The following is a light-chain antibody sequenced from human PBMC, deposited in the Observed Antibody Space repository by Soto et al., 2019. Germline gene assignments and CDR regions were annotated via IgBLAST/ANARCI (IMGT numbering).Light chain of an antibody. CDR1: QSFSSSY. V-gene: IGKV3-20*01. CDR2: GAS. Sequence: EIVLTQSPGTLSLSPGERATLSCRASQSFSSSYFAWYQQKPGQAPRLLIYGASSRATGIPDGFSGSGSGTGLPLPISRLEPEDFAVYFWRQFARSLTFGQGTKMEIK. CDR3: RQFARSLT. J-gene: IGKJ1*01.